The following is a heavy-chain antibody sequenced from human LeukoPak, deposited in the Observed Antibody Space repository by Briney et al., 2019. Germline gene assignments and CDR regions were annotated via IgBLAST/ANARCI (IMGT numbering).Heavy chain of an antibody. Sequence: GGSLRLSCEVSGFAFGNFAMSWVRQAPGKRLEWVSGIGGSGAGTYYGDSVKGRFTISRDNSKNTLWLQMNSLRAEDTALYYCALHWSYDYWSEPFEFRGQGTMVTVSS. CDR3: ALHWSYDYWSEPFEF. CDR1: GFAFGNFA. V-gene: IGHV3-23*01. D-gene: IGHD3-3*01. J-gene: IGHJ3*01. CDR2: IGGSGAGT.